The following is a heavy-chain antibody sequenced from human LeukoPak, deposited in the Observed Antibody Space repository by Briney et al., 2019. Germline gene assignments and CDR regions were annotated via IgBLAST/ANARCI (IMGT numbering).Heavy chain of an antibody. Sequence: SQTLSLTCTVSGGSISSGDYYWSWIRQPPGKGLEWIGYIYYSGSTNYNPSLKSRVTISVDTSKNQFSLKLSSVTAADTAVYYCARGGENYYDSSGYYYWGQGTLVTVSS. CDR3: ARGGENYYDSSGYYY. CDR1: GGSISSGDYY. J-gene: IGHJ4*02. D-gene: IGHD3-22*01. CDR2: IYYSGST. V-gene: IGHV4-30-4*01.